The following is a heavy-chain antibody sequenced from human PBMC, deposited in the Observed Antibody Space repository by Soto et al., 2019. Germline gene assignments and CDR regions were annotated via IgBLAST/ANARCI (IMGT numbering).Heavy chain of an antibody. D-gene: IGHD6-13*01. Sequence: QVQLVQSGAEVKKPGSSVKVSCKASGGTFSTYTIIWVRQAPGQGLEWMGRILPMLDITNSAQRFQGRVKITADKSTSTAYLELSSLRSEATAVYYCTLGSWSAETFEIWGRGTMVTVSS. CDR2: ILPMLDIT. J-gene: IGHJ3*02. CDR1: GGTFSTYT. CDR3: TLGSWSAETFEI. V-gene: IGHV1-69*02.